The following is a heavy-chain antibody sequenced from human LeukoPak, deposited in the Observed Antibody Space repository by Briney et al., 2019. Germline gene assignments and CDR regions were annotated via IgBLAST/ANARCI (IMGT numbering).Heavy chain of an antibody. J-gene: IGHJ5*02. D-gene: IGHD2-2*01. CDR2: ISSSSSTI. Sequence: GGSLRLSCAASGFTFSSYSMNWVRQAPGKGLEWVSYISSSSSTIYYADSVKGRFTISRDNAKNSLYLQMNSLTAEDTAVHYCVRAYHPGGWFDPWGQGTLVTVSS. CDR1: GFTFSSYS. CDR3: VRAYHPGGWFDP. V-gene: IGHV3-48*01.